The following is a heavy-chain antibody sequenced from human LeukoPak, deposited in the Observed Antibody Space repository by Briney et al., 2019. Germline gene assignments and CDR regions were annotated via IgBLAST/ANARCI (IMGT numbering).Heavy chain of an antibody. CDR3: ARDYNTYYYGSGSYWPPYFDY. V-gene: IGHV3-30*04. CDR2: MSYDGSNK. Sequence: PGGSLRLSCVASGFTFSSCAMHWVRQAPGKGLEWVAVMSYDGSNKYYADSVKGRFTISRDNSKTTLYLQMNSLRAEDTAVYYCARDYNTYYYGSGSYWPPYFDYWGQGTLVTVSS. CDR1: GFTFSSCA. J-gene: IGHJ4*02. D-gene: IGHD3-10*01.